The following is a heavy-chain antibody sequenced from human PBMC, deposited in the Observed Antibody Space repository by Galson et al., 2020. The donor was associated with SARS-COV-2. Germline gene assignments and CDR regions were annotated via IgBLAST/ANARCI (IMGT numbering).Heavy chain of an antibody. CDR2: IHYSGGA. V-gene: IGHV4-39*07. CDR1: GGSISSSSYY. CDR3: ARVRPYCDDGTCYPPDFDY. D-gene: IGHD2-15*01. J-gene: IGHJ4*02. Sequence: ASETLSLTCTVSGGSISSSSYYWGWIRQPPGKGLEWIGSIHYSGGAYSNPSLKSRVTMSVETSKKKFSLKLSSVTAADTAVYYCARVRPYCDDGTCYPPDFDYWGQGTLVSVSS.